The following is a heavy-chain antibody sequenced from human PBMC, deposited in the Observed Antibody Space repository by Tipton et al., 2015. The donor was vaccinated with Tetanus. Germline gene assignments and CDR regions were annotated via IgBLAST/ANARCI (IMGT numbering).Heavy chain of an antibody. V-gene: IGHV4-31*03. J-gene: IGHJ4*02. CDR1: GGSISSGGYY. CDR3: ARDQARGARGWNYFDY. D-gene: IGHD1-26*01. CDR2: IYYSGST. Sequence: LSLTCTVSGGSISSGGYYWSWIRQHPGKGLEWIGDIYYSGSTYYNPSLKSRVSISVDTSKNQFSLKLNSVTAADTAVYYCARDQARGARGWNYFDYWGRGTLVTVSS.